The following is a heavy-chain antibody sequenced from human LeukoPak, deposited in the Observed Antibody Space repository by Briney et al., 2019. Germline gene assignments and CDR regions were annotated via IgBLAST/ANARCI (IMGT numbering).Heavy chain of an antibody. Sequence: GGSLRLSCAASGFTFSSYSMNWVRQAPGKGLEWVSYISSSSSTIYYADSVKGRFTISRDNAKNSLYLQMNSLRAEDTAVYYCARAPNYDYVWGSYRLGDYWGQGTLVTVSS. CDR1: GFTFSSYS. J-gene: IGHJ4*02. V-gene: IGHV3-48*04. CDR2: ISSSSSTI. CDR3: ARAPNYDYVWGSYRLGDY. D-gene: IGHD3-16*02.